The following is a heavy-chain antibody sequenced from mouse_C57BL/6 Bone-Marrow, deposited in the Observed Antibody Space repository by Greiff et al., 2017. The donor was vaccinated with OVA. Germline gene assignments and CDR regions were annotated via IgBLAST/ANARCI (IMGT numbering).Heavy chain of an antibody. CDR1: GFNIKDDY. V-gene: IGHV14-4*01. CDR2: IDPENGDT. CDR3: TSYGKFDY. Sequence: VQLQQSGAELVRPGASVKLSCTASGFNIKDDYMYWVKQRPEQGLEWIGWIDPENGDTEYASKFQGKATITADTSSNTAYLQLSSLTSEDTAVYYCTSYGKFDYWGQGTTLTVSS. J-gene: IGHJ2*01. D-gene: IGHD2-1*01.